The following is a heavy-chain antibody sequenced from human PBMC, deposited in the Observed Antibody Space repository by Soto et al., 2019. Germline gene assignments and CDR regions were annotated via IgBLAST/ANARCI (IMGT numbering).Heavy chain of an antibody. J-gene: IGHJ4*02. V-gene: IGHV3-23*01. Sequence: HPGGSLRLSWAASGFTFSSYAMSWVRQAPGKGLEWVSAISGSGGSTYYADSVKGRFTISRDNSKNTLYLQMNSLRAEDTAVYYCAKDGSSQSLNYFDYWGQGTLVTVSS. D-gene: IGHD2-15*01. CDR3: AKDGSSQSLNYFDY. CDR1: GFTFSSYA. CDR2: ISGSGGST.